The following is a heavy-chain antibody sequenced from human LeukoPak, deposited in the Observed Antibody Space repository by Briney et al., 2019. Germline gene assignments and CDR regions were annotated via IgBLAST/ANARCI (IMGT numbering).Heavy chain of an antibody. CDR1: GYTFTSYG. D-gene: IGHD3-3*01. CDR3: ARAQPKLRFLEWTNREPDAFDI. V-gene: IGHV1-18*01. CDR2: ISAYNGNT. J-gene: IGHJ3*02. Sequence: ASVKVSCKASGYTFTSYGISWVRQAPGQGLEWMGWISAYNGNTNYAQKLQGRVTMTTDTSTSTAYMKLRSLRSDDTAVYYCARAQPKLRFLEWTNREPDAFDIWGQGTMVTVSS.